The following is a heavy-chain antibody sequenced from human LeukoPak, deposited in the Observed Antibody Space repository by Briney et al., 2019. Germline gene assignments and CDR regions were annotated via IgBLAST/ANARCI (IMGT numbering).Heavy chain of an antibody. Sequence: GGSLRLSCAASGFTFSSYSMNWVRQAPGKGLEWVSSISSTSSYIYYAASVKGRFTISRDNAKSSLYLQMNSLRAEDTAVYYCARDKIPSAGAPRGFDPWGQGTLVTVSS. D-gene: IGHD6-13*01. V-gene: IGHV3-21*01. J-gene: IGHJ5*02. CDR2: ISSTSSYI. CDR1: GFTFSSYS. CDR3: ARDKIPSAGAPRGFDP.